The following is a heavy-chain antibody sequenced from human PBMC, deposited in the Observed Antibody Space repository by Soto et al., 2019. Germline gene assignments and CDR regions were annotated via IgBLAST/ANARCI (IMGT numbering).Heavy chain of an antibody. CDR3: ATDHPVTMVRGSYNYYYYMDV. D-gene: IGHD3-10*01. CDR1: GYTLTELS. CDR2: FDPEDGET. Sequence: GASVKVSCKVSGYTLTELSMHWVRQAPGKGLEWMGGFDPEDGETIYAQKFQGRVTMTEDTSTDTAYMELSSLRSEDTAVYYCATDHPVTMVRGSYNYYYYMDVWGKGTTVTVSS. V-gene: IGHV1-24*01. J-gene: IGHJ6*03.